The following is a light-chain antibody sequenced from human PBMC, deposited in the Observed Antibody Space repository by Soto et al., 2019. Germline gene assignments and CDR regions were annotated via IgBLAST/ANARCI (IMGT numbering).Light chain of an antibody. J-gene: IGKJ3*01. CDR1: QSISNY. Sequence: GDRVPITCRASQSISNYLNWYQQKPGKAPKLLIYAASSLQSGVPSRFSGSGSGTDFTLTISSLQPEDFATYSCQQSYTTLFTFGPGTNVDIK. CDR2: AAS. V-gene: IGKV1-39*01. CDR3: QQSYTTLFT.